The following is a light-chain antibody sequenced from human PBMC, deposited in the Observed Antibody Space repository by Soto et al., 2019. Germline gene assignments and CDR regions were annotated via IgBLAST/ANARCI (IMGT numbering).Light chain of an antibody. Sequence: DIQMTQSAATLSSSVGCTFTCTCLASQSVSGWLAWYQQKPGEAPKLLIYDASALPRGVPSRFSGSGSGTKFTLTIASLQPDDFATYYCQQYETFSGTFGPGTKVDIK. CDR1: QSVSGW. CDR2: DAS. J-gene: IGKJ1*01. CDR3: QQYETFSGT. V-gene: IGKV1-5*01.